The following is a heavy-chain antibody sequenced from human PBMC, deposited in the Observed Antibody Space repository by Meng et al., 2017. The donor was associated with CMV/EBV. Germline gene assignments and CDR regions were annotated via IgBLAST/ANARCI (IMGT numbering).Heavy chain of an antibody. CDR1: GFVSGYY. CDR3: ARGRYCSSTSCPRGYFDL. D-gene: IGHD2-2*01. CDR2: INHSGST. J-gene: IGHJ2*01. Sequence: GFVSGYYWSWIRQPPGKGLEWIGEINHSGSTNYNPSLKSRVTISVDTSKNQFSLKLSSVTAADTAVYYCARGRYCSSTSCPRGYFDLWGRGTLVTVSS. V-gene: IGHV4-34*01.